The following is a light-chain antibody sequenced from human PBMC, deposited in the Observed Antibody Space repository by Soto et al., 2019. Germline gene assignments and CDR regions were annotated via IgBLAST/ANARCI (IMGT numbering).Light chain of an antibody. CDR3: QQYNNWPPIT. J-gene: IGKJ5*01. CDR1: QSGLSK. CDR2: GAS. Sequence: EIVLTQSPATLSVSPGETATLSCSASQSGLSKLAWYQQKPGQSPRLLIYGASTRATGVPARVSGSGSGTEFTLTISSLQSEDFAVYYCQQYNNWPPITFGQGTRLEIK. V-gene: IGKV3-15*01.